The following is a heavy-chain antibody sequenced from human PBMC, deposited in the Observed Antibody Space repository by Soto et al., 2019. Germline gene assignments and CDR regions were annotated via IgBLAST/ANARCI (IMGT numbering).Heavy chain of an antibody. D-gene: IGHD1-26*01. J-gene: IGHJ5*02. CDR2: ISAHNGNT. V-gene: IGHV1-18*01. Sequence: GQGLEWMGWISAHNGNTNSAQKLQGRVTMTTDTSTSTAYMELRSLRSDDTAVYFCARDHNVFGSRELLAAPWGQGTPVTVSS. CDR3: ARDHNVFGSRELLAAP.